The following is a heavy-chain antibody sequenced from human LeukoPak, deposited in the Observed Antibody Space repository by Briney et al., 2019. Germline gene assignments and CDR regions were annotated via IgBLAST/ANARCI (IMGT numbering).Heavy chain of an antibody. J-gene: IGHJ4*02. CDR2: INWNGGST. CDR1: GFTFDDYG. CDR3: ARDLVPYGDRYGDVGY. Sequence: GGSLRLSCAASGFTFDDYGMSWVRQAPGKGLEWVSGINWNGGSTGYADSVKGRFTISRDNARNSLYLQMNSLRAEDTAVYYCARDLVPYGDRYGDVGYWGQGTLVTVSS. D-gene: IGHD4-17*01. V-gene: IGHV3-20*04.